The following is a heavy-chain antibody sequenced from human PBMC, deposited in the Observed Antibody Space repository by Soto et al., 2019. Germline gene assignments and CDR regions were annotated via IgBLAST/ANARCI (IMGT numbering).Heavy chain of an antibody. CDR2: IYYSGST. CDR3: ARDPSNSSGYLDAFDI. V-gene: IGHV4-59*13. J-gene: IGHJ3*02. D-gene: IGHD3-22*01. Sequence: SETLSLTCTVSGCSISSYYWSWIRQPPGKGLEWIGYIYYSGSTNYNPSLKSRVTISVYTSKNQFSLKLSSVTAADTAVYYCARDPSNSSGYLDAFDIWGQGTMVT. CDR1: GCSISSYY.